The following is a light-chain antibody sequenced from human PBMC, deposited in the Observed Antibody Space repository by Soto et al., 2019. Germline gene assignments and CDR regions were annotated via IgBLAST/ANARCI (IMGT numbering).Light chain of an antibody. Sequence: QSALTQPASVSGSPGQSITISCTGTSSDIRGYNYVSWYQQHPGKAPKFMIYAVSNRPSGVSNRFSGSKSGNTASLTISGLQAEDEADYYCCSYTTSNTRQIVFGTGTKVTVL. CDR2: AVS. CDR1: SSDIRGYNY. J-gene: IGLJ1*01. V-gene: IGLV2-14*01. CDR3: CSYTTSNTRQIV.